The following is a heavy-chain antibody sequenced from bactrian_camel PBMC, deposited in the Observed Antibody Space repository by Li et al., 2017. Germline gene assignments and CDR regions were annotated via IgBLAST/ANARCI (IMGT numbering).Heavy chain of an antibody. CDR1: EFPFSTYF. J-gene: IGHJ4*01. V-gene: IGHV3-2*01. CDR3: ANDPADGMGISYND. D-gene: IGHD3*01. Sequence: HVQLVESGGGVVQPGDSLRLSCVASEFPFSTYFMSCVRQAPGKGLEWVSSIYRDGTNTHYAESAKGRFTIPRDNAKSTVYLQMNSLKSEDTALYYCANDPADGMGISYNDWGQGTQVTVS. CDR2: IYRDGTNT.